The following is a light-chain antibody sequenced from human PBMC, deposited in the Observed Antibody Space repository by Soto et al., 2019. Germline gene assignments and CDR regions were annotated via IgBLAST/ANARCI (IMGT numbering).Light chain of an antibody. J-gene: IGKJ5*01. CDR1: QSVSTY. V-gene: IGKV3-11*01. Sequence: EIVLTQSPATLSLSPGERATLSCRASQSVSTYLAWYQQKPGQAPRLLIYDASNRATGIPARFSGSGSGTDFTLTIISLEPEDFAVYYCQQRSNWPITFGQGTRLEI. CDR2: DAS. CDR3: QQRSNWPIT.